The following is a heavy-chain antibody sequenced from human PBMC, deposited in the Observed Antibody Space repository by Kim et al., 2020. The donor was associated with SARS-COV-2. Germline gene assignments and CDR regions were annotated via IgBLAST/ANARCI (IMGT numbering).Heavy chain of an antibody. D-gene: IGHD5-12*01. J-gene: IGHJ6*02. CDR2: INSDGSST. CDR3: ARDKRYVRVATIDYGMDV. V-gene: IGHV3-74*01. Sequence: GGSLRLSCAASGFTFSSYGMHWVRQAPGKGLVWVSRINSDGSSTSYADAVKGRFTISRDNAKNTLYLQMNSLRAEDTAVYYCARDKRYVRVATIDYGMDVWGQGTPVTVSS. CDR1: GFTFSSYG.